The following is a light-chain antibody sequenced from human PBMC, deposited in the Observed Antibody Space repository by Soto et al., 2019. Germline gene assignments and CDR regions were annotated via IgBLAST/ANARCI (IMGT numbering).Light chain of an antibody. CDR3: SSYAGNNIHYV. J-gene: IGLJ1*01. Sequence: QSAVTQPPSASGSAGQSVTISCTGTSIDVGGHNYVSWYQQHPGKAPKLMIYEVSKRPSGVPDRFSGSKSGNTASLTVSGLQAEDEADYSCSSYAGNNIHYVFGTGTKVTVL. CDR2: EVS. CDR1: SIDVGGHNY. V-gene: IGLV2-8*01.